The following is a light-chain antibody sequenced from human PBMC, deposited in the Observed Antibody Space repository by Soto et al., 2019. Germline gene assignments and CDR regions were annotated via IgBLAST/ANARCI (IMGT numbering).Light chain of an antibody. CDR1: SSDVGGYNY. Sequence: QSALTQPPSASGSPGQSVTISCTGTSSDVGGYNYVSWYQQNPGKVPKLMIYEVNKRPSGVPDRFSGSKPGNTASLTVSGLQAEDEADYYCTSYAGGNNVFGTGTKVTVL. V-gene: IGLV2-8*01. CDR2: EVN. J-gene: IGLJ1*01. CDR3: TSYAGGNNV.